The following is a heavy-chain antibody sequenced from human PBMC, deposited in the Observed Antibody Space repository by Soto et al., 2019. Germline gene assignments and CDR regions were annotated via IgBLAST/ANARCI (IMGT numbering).Heavy chain of an antibody. V-gene: IGHV3-33*06. J-gene: IGHJ6*02. CDR2: IWYDGSNK. Sequence: LRLSCAASGFTFSSYGMHWVRQAPGKGLEWVAVIWYDGSNKYYADSVKGRFTISSDNSKNTLYLQMNSLRAEDTAVYYCAKQYCRSTSCYFDYYYYYAMDVWGQGTTVTVSS. D-gene: IGHD2-2*01. CDR1: GFTFSSYG. CDR3: AKQYCRSTSCYFDYYYYYAMDV.